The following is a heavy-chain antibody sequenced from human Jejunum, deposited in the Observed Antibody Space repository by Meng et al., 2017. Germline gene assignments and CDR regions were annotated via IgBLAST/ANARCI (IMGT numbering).Heavy chain of an antibody. Sequence: GESLKISCVVSGFTFDDYGMSWVRQAPGKGLEWVSCIFWKDDITAYADSVKGRFTISRDNAKNSLYLQMNSLRAEDTALYYCARGLKSIVTTNLDYWGQGTLVTAPQ. D-gene: IGHD5-12*01. CDR2: IFWKDDIT. J-gene: IGHJ4*02. CDR1: GFTFDDYG. CDR3: ARGLKSIVTTNLDY. V-gene: IGHV3-20*04.